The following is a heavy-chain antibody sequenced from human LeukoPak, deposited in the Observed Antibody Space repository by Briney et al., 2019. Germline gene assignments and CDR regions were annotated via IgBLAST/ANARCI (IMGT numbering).Heavy chain of an antibody. CDR1: GGSISSYY. Sequence: SGTLSLTCTVSGGSISSYYWSWIRQPPGKGLEWIGYIYYSGSTNYNPSLKSRVTISVDTSKNQFSLKLSSVTAADTAVYYCARATENYCYYYGMDVWGQGTTVTVSS. V-gene: IGHV4-59*01. J-gene: IGHJ6*02. CDR3: ARATENYCYYYGMDV. CDR2: IYYSGST.